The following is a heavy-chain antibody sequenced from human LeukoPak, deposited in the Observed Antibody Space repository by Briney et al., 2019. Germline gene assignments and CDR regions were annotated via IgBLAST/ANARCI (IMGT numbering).Heavy chain of an antibody. CDR1: GFTFSSYG. V-gene: IGHV3-30*02. CDR3: ANGGPPLGCSSTSCYHAFDI. Sequence: GVLRLSCAASGFTFSSYGMHWVRQAPGKGLECVAFIRYDGSNKYYADSVKGRFTISRDNSKNTLYLQMNSLRAEDTAVYYCANGGPPLGCSSTSCYHAFDIWGQGTMVTVSS. J-gene: IGHJ3*02. D-gene: IGHD2-2*01. CDR2: IRYDGSNK.